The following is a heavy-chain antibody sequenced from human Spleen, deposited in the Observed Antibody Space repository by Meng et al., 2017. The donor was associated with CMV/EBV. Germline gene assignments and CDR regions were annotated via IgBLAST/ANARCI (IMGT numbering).Heavy chain of an antibody. CDR3: AKTDSREGGFDS. J-gene: IGHJ4*02. V-gene: IGHV4-31*02. CDR1: SASIPHGGYY. D-gene: IGHD1-1*01. Sequence: GSSASIPHGGYYWSWIRQHPERGLEWIGFIYFSGVTYYDPSLKSRITISVDASKRQFFLKLNSVTAADTAVYYCAKTDSREGGFDSWGQGTLITVSS. CDR2: IYFSGVT.